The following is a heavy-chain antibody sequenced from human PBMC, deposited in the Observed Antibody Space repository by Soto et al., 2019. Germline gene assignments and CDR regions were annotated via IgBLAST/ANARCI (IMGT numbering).Heavy chain of an antibody. CDR2: IKSKTDGGTT. CDR1: GFTFSNAW. D-gene: IGHD3-22*01. Sequence: AGGSLRLSCAASGFTFSNAWINWVRQAPGKGLEWVGRIKSKTDGGTTDVAAPVKGRFASSRDESKNMVYLQRNRRKSEDTAVFYCTTDSYTTIVIVRFDYWGQGPLVTVPS. J-gene: IGHJ4*02. V-gene: IGHV3-15*07. CDR3: TTDSYTTIVIVRFDY.